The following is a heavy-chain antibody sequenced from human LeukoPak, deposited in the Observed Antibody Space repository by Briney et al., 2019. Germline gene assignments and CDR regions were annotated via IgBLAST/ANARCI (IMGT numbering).Heavy chain of an antibody. CDR1: GFTVSSNY. J-gene: IGHJ4*02. D-gene: IGHD5-24*01. V-gene: IGHV3-9*01. CDR2: ISWNSNSI. CDR3: AKGLGGYNGFDY. Sequence: GGSLRLSCAASGFTVSSNYMSWVRQAPGKGLEWVSGISWNSNSIGYADSVKGRFTISRDNAKNSLHLQMNSLRAEDTALYYCAKGLGGYNGFDYWGQGTLVTVSS.